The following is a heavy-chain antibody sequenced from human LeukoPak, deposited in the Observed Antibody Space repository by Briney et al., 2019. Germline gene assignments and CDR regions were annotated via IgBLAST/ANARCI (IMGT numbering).Heavy chain of an antibody. Sequence: GGSLRLSCSASGFTFSSYAMHWVRQAPGKGLEYVSVISSNGGSTYYADSVKGRFTISRDNSKNTLYLQMSSLRAEDTAVYYCVKDRSGTYLFDYWGQGTLVTVSS. CDR3: VKDRSGTYLFDY. CDR1: GFTFSSYA. J-gene: IGHJ4*02. D-gene: IGHD1-26*01. CDR2: ISSNGGST. V-gene: IGHV3-64D*06.